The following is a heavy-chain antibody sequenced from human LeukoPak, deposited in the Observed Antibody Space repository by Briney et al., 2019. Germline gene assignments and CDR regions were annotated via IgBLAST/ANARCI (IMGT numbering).Heavy chain of an antibody. CDR2: ISGSGGST. CDR3: AKARGGSGTHFDY. CDR1: GFTFSSYA. D-gene: IGHD3-10*01. Sequence: GGSLRLSCAASGFTFSSYAMSWVRQAPGKGLEWVSAISGSGGSTYYADSVKGRFTISSDNSKNTLYLQMDSLRPEDTGVYYCAKARGGSGTHFDYWGQGTLVSVSS. J-gene: IGHJ4*02. V-gene: IGHV3-23*01.